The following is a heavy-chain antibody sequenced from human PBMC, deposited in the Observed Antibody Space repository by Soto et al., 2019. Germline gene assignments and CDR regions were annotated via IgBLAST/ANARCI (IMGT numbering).Heavy chain of an antibody. CDR3: TRVVRFGGAENSYSYGMDV. CDR2: ANSDGSST. D-gene: IGHD3-10*01. V-gene: IGHV3-74*03. CDR1: GFTFNTYW. Sequence: EVQLVESGGGLVQPGGSLRLSCAASGFTFNTYWMHWVRQAPGKGLVWVSRANSDGSSTTYADSVKGRFTISRDNVRNTLYLQMNSLKAEDTAVYYCTRVVRFGGAENSYSYGMDVWGQGTTVTVSS. J-gene: IGHJ6*02.